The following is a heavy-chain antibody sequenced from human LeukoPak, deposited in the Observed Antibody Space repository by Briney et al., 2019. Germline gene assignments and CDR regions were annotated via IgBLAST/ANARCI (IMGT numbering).Heavy chain of an antibody. CDR3: ARVLGVVTSIRGLNWFDP. V-gene: IGHV4-59*12. D-gene: IGHD2-21*02. Sequence: SDTLPLTCTVSGGSISSYYWSWLRQPPGKGLEWIGYIYYSGSTNYNPSLKSRVTISIDTSKNQFSLKLSSVTAADTAVYYCARVLGVVTSIRGLNWFDPWGQGTLVTVSS. CDR2: IYYSGST. J-gene: IGHJ5*02. CDR1: GGSISSYY.